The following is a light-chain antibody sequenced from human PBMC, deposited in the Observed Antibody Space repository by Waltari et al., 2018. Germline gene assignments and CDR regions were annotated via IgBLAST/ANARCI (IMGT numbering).Light chain of an antibody. J-gene: IGKJ2*01. V-gene: IGKV4-1*01. Sequence: EIVMTQSQASLAVSLGEWATINCKSSECVLYSSNNKNHLAWYQQKPWPPPKLPLYWASTRKSGVPDRFSGSGSETDFTLTISSLQAEDVAVYYCQQYYSSPYTFGQGTRLEIK. CDR2: WAS. CDR1: ECVLYSSNNKNH. CDR3: QQYYSSPYT.